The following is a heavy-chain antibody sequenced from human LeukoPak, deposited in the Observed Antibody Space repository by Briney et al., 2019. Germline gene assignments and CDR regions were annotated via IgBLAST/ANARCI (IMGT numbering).Heavy chain of an antibody. D-gene: IGHD3-22*01. V-gene: IGHV3-11*01. CDR1: AFTFSGYY. CDR3: ALSSGYSGGFDY. Sequence: GGSLRLSCAASAFTFSGYYMTWIRQAPGKGLEWVSYISGSGTAIYYADSVKGRFTISRDDAKNSLYLQMNSLRAEDTAVDYCALSSGYSGGFDYWGQGTLVTVSS. J-gene: IGHJ4*02. CDR2: ISGSGTAI.